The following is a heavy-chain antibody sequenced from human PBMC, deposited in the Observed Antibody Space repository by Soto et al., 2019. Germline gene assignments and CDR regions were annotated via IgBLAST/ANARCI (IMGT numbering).Heavy chain of an antibody. D-gene: IGHD3-16*01. J-gene: IGHJ4*02. CDR3: ARDYVWGSEDYFDS. V-gene: IGHV1-46*01. Sequence: ASVKVSCKASGYRFTDHYIHWVRQAPGQGLEWLGIINPFAANTDYAQEFQGRVTMTRDASTSTVYMELSRLTSEDTAVYYCARDYVWGSEDYFDSWGQGTQVTV. CDR1: GYRFTDHY. CDR2: INPFAANT.